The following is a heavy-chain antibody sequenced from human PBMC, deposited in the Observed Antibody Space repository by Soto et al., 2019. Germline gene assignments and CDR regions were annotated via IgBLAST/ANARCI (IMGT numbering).Heavy chain of an antibody. CDR1: GYTFTSYY. V-gene: IGHV1-46*01. D-gene: IGHD1-7*01. J-gene: IGHJ4*02. Sequence: ASVKVSCKASGYTFTSYYMHWVRQAPGQGLEWMGIINTSGGSTSYAQKIKGRITITRDTLTSTVHRELSSRRFKDTAFFYCARAKNWNSGPSGFAYGGQGTLVTVSS. CDR3: ARAKNWNSGPSGFAY. CDR2: INTSGGST.